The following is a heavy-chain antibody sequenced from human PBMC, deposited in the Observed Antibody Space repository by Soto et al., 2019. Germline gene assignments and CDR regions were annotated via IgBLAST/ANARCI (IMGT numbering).Heavy chain of an antibody. CDR1: GGTVASSHW. CDR3: AREIVSAGGNNYFDP. V-gene: IGHV4-4*02. CDR2: VYHTGDT. D-gene: IGHD1-26*01. J-gene: IGHJ5*02. Sequence: KTSETGSLTXGVSGGTVASSHWWSWVRQSPGGGLEWIGNVYHTGDTNFNSSLQSRVTISVDKSNNQFSLRLNSLTAVDTAVYFCAREIVSAGGNNYFDPWGPGTLVTV.